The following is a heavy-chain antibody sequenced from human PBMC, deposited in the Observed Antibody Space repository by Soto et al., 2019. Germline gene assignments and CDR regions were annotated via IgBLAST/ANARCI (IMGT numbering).Heavy chain of an antibody. V-gene: IGHV3-23*01. Sequence: EVQLLESGGGLVQPGGSLRLSCAASGFTFSSFAMSWVRQAPGKGLEWVSAISTSGSSTYYADSVKGRFTISRDNSKNTLYLQMNSLSAEDTAVYYCAIPSGSYRHFDYWGQGTLVTVSS. D-gene: IGHD1-26*01. CDR3: AIPSGSYRHFDY. CDR2: ISTSGSST. J-gene: IGHJ4*02. CDR1: GFTFSSFA.